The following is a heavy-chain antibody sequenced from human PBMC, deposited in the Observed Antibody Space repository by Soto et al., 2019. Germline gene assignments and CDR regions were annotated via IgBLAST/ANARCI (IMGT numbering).Heavy chain of an antibody. CDR2: AIPLFGTP. CDR3: ASERVAEMATGGYFDD. Sequence: VHLVQSGTEVKKPGSSVKLSCKTSGGTFSDLAFSWVRQAPGQGLEWMGGAIPLFGTPNYAQSFQGRVTVIADESSSTVHMELRSLRSEDTAVYYCASERVAEMATGGYFDDWGQGTLVTVSS. D-gene: IGHD5-12*01. CDR1: GGTFSDLA. V-gene: IGHV1-69*01. J-gene: IGHJ4*02.